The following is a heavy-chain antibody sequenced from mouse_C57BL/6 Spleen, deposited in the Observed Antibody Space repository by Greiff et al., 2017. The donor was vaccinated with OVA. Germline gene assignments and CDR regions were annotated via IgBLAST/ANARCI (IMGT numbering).Heavy chain of an antibody. V-gene: IGHV5-4*03. CDR1: GFTFSSYA. D-gene: IGHD2-3*01. CDR3: ARVDGTYYFDY. J-gene: IGHJ2*01. Sequence: DVKLVESGGGLVKPGGSLKLSCAASGFTFSSYAMSWVRQTPEKRLEWVATISDGGSYTYYPDNVKGRFTISRDNAKNNLYLQMSHLKSEDTAMYYCARVDGTYYFDYWGQGTTLTVSS. CDR2: ISDGGSYT.